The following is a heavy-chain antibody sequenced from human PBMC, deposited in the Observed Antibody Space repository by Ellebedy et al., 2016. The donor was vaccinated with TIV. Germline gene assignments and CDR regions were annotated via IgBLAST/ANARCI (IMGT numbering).Heavy chain of an antibody. Sequence: SETLSLTXTVSGGSISSSSYYWGWIRQPPGKGLEWIGSIYYSGSTYYNPSLKSRVTISVDTSKNQFSLKLSSVTAADTAVYYCARQVFDIAAAGPGRSWFDPWGQGTLVTVSS. CDR2: IYYSGST. D-gene: IGHD6-13*01. J-gene: IGHJ5*02. V-gene: IGHV4-39*01. CDR1: GGSISSSSYY. CDR3: ARQVFDIAAAGPGRSWFDP.